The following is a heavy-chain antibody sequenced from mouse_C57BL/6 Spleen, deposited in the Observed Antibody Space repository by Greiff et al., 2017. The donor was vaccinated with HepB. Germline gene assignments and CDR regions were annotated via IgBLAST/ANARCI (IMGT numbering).Heavy chain of an antibody. J-gene: IGHJ1*03. V-gene: IGHV5-17*01. Sequence: EVKLMESGGGLVKPGGSLKLSCAASGFTFSDYGMHWVRQAPEKGLEWVAYISSGSSTIYYADTVKGRFTISRDNAKNTLFLQMTSLRSEDTAMYYCAKNYYGSRGWYFDVWGTGTTVTVSS. D-gene: IGHD1-1*01. CDR1: GFTFSDYG. CDR3: AKNYYGSRGWYFDV. CDR2: ISSGSSTI.